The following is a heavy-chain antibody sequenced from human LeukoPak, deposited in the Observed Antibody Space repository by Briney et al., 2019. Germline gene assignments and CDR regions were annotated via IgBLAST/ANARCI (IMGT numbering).Heavy chain of an antibody. CDR3: AKRGPAGAGKSPDYFDY. V-gene: IGHV3-23*01. J-gene: IGHJ4*02. Sequence: GGSLRLSCAASGFTFSSYVMSWVRQAPGKGLEWVSAITGSGDNTYYADSVKGRFTISRDNSKNTLYLQMNSLRAEDTAVYYCAKRGPAGAGKSPDYFDYWGREPWSPSPQ. D-gene: IGHD6-19*01. CDR2: ITGSGDNT. CDR1: GFTFSSYV.